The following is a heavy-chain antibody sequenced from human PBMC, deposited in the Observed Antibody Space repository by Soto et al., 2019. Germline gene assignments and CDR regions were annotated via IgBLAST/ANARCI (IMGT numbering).Heavy chain of an antibody. CDR3: ARDTVYCSSTSCYTRGYGMDV. J-gene: IGHJ6*02. D-gene: IGHD2-2*02. V-gene: IGHV4-31*03. CDR2: IYYSGST. Sequence: SETLSLTCTVSGGSISSGGYYWSWIRQHPGKGLEWIGYIYYSGSTYYNLSLKSRVTISVDTSKNQFSLKLSSVTAADTAVYYCARDTVYCSSTSCYTRGYGMDVWGQGTTVTVSS. CDR1: GGSISSGGYY.